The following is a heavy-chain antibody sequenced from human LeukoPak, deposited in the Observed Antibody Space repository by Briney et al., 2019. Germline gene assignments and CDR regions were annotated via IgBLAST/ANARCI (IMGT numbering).Heavy chain of an antibody. J-gene: IGHJ4*02. Sequence: GESLKISCKGSGYSFTSYWIGWVRQMPGKGLEWMGIIYPGDSDTRYSPSFQGQVTISADKSISTAYLQWSSLKASDTAMYYCARPRFIAAAANPDYFDYWGQGTLVTVSS. D-gene: IGHD6-13*01. CDR1: GYSFTSYW. CDR3: ARPRFIAAAANPDYFDY. CDR2: IYPGDSDT. V-gene: IGHV5-51*01.